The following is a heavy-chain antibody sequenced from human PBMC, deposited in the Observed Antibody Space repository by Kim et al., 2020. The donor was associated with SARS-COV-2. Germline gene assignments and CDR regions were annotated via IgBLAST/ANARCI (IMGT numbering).Heavy chain of an antibody. D-gene: IGHD2-2*01. CDR1: GFTFSSYA. CDR3: AKDRPTDRHCSSTSCYPYLGYYGMDV. Sequence: GGSLRLSCAASGFTFSSYAMSWVRQAPGKGLEWVSAISGSGGSTYYADSVKGRFTISRDNSKNTLYLQMNSLRAEDTAVYYCAKDRPTDRHCSSTSCYPYLGYYGMDVWGQGTTVTVSS. J-gene: IGHJ6*02. V-gene: IGHV3-23*01. CDR2: ISGSGGST.